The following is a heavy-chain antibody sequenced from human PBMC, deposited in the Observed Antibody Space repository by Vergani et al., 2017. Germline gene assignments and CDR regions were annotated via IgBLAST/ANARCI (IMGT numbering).Heavy chain of an antibody. Sequence: QVQLVQSGAEVKKPGASVKVSCKASGYTFTGYYMHWVRQAPGQGLEWMGWINPNSGGTNYAQKFQGWVTMTRDTSISTAYMELSRLRSDDTAVYYCARGGPRITMGRGVPPLDVWGQGTTVTVSS. CDR1: GYTFTGYY. CDR2: INPNSGGT. CDR3: ARGGPRITMGRGVPPLDV. V-gene: IGHV1-2*04. D-gene: IGHD3-10*01. J-gene: IGHJ6*02.